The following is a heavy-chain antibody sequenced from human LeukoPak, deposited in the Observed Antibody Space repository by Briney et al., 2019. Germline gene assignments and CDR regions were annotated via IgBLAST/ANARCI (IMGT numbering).Heavy chain of an antibody. V-gene: IGHV3-23*01. D-gene: IGHD5/OR15-5a*01. J-gene: IGHJ4*02. CDR2: ISSSGGST. Sequence: GGSLRLSCAASGFIFSTCTMNWVRQAPGKGLEWVSSISSSGGSTYYADSVKGRFTISRDNSKNTLYLQVISLRAEDTAVYYCAKAAVYHDSCPDSWGQGTLVTVSS. CDR1: GFIFSTCT. CDR3: AKAAVYHDSCPDS.